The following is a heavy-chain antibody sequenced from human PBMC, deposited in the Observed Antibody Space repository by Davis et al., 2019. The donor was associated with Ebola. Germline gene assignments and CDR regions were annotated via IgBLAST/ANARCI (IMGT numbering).Heavy chain of an antibody. D-gene: IGHD6-13*01. V-gene: IGHV4-34*01. Sequence: SQTLSLTCAVYGGSFSGYYWSWVRQPPGKGLEWIGEIYHSGSTNYNPSLKSRVTISVDKPKNQFSLKLSSVTAADTAVYYCARGSSSWVYYGMDVWGQGTTVTVSS. CDR1: GGSFSGYY. CDR2: IYHSGST. CDR3: ARGSSSWVYYGMDV. J-gene: IGHJ6*02.